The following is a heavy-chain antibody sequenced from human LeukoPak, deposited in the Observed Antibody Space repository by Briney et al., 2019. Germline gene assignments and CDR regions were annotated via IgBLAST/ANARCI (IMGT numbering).Heavy chain of an antibody. CDR3: AKGGSYLDY. V-gene: IGHV3-30*02. D-gene: IGHD1-26*01. J-gene: IGHJ4*02. CDR2: IWYDGNNK. CDR1: GFTFSNYS. Sequence: PGGSLRLSCAASGFTFSNYSIHWVRQAPGKGLEWVTLIWYDGNNKVYADSVKGRFTISRDNSKNTVYLQMNSLRAEVTAVYDCAKGGSYLDYCGEGTLVTVSS.